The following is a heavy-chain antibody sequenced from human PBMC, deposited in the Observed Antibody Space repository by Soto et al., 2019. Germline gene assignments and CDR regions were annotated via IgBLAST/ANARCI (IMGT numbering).Heavy chain of an antibody. CDR3: AREVVTIMISNHAFDI. Sequence: ASVKVSCKASGYTFTSYYMHWVRQAPGQGLEWMGIINPSGGSTSYAQKFQGRVTMTRDTSTSTVYMELSSLRSEDTAVYYCAREVVTIMISNHAFDIWGQGTMVTVSS. J-gene: IGHJ3*02. D-gene: IGHD3-22*01. CDR1: GYTFTSYY. V-gene: IGHV1-46*01. CDR2: INPSGGST.